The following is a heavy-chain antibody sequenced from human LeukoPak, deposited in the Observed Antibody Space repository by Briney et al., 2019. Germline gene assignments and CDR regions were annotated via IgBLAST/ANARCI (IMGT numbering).Heavy chain of an antibody. CDR3: AKFKKEDYYDSSGYYGPAN. CDR2: ISGSGGST. Sequence: GGSLRLSCAASGFTFSSYAMSWARQAPGKGLEWVSAISGSGGSTYYADSVKGRFTISRDNSKNTLYLQMNSLRAEDTAVYYCAKFKKEDYYDSSGYYGPANWGQGTLVTVSS. CDR1: GFTFSSYA. J-gene: IGHJ4*02. D-gene: IGHD3-22*01. V-gene: IGHV3-23*01.